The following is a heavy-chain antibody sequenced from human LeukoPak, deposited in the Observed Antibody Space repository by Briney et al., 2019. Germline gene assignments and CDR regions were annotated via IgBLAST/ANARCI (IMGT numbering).Heavy chain of an antibody. CDR3: SRENGAFSPFGY. J-gene: IGHJ4*02. V-gene: IGHV4-4*02. CDR1: GGSISNTNW. CDR2: ISLTGLT. Sequence: SGTLSLTCGVSGGSISNTNWWSWVRQPPGQGLEWIGEISLTGLTHCNPPLESRVTASLDKTKNQLSLNLTSVTAAATAVYYCSRENGAFSPFGYWGQGTLVTVLS. D-gene: IGHD2-8*01.